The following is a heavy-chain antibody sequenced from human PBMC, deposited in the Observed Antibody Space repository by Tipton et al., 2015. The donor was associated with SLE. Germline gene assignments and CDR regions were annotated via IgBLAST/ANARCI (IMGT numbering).Heavy chain of an antibody. Sequence: TLSLTCTVSGGPTSSYYWGWVRQPPGKGLEWIGSIYYSGTTNYNPSLKSRVSISVDMSKNEVSLKLTSVTAGDTAVYYCARGGYDILTGSKRFDPWGQGILVTVSS. D-gene: IGHD3-9*01. CDR3: ARGGYDILTGSKRFDP. CDR2: IYYSGTT. V-gene: IGHV4-59*01. CDR1: GGPTSSYY. J-gene: IGHJ5*02.